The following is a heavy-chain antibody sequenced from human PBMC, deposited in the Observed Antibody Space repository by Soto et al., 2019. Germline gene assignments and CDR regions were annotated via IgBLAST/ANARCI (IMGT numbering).Heavy chain of an antibody. Sequence: RQISCKGSGYSFATHWIGWVRQMPGKGLEWMGLIYPGDSDTRYSPSFQGQVTISADKSINTAYLQWSSLKASDTAMYYCARSYSSGRSNCFDPWGQGTLVTVSS. D-gene: IGHD6-19*01. CDR1: GYSFATHW. J-gene: IGHJ5*02. CDR3: ARSYSSGRSNCFDP. CDR2: IYPGDSDT. V-gene: IGHV5-51*01.